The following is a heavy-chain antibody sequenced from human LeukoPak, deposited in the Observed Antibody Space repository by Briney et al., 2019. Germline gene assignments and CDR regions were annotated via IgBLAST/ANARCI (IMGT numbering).Heavy chain of an antibody. CDR3: ARDRKEWNL. Sequence: GGSLRLSCAASGFTFSTYNMNWVRQAPGKGLEWLSYISSTSNTIYYADSVKGRFTISRDNAKNSLFLQMDSLRDEDTAVYYCARDRKEWNLWGQGTLATVSS. V-gene: IGHV3-48*02. CDR1: GFTFSTYN. CDR2: ISSTSNTI. J-gene: IGHJ4*02. D-gene: IGHD3-3*01.